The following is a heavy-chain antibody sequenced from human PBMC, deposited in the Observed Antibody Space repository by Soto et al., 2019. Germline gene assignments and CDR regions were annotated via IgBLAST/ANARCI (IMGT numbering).Heavy chain of an antibody. CDR2: IFYAGDT. CDR1: GESIATGAFY. V-gene: IGHV4-31*03. D-gene: IGHD4-17*01. CDR3: AREGDYRTWFEP. J-gene: IGHJ5*02. Sequence: SETLSLTCTVSGESIATGAFYWSWNRLPSGKGPEWIGSIFYAGDTYYNPSLKSRVEISLDGSQNQFSLNLRSVTAADTAVYYCAREGDYRTWFEPWGPGTLVTVSS.